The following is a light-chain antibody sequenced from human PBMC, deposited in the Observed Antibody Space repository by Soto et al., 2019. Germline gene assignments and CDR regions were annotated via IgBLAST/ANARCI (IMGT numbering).Light chain of an antibody. CDR2: STN. J-gene: IGLJ3*02. Sequence: QAVVTQEPSFSVSPGGTVTLTCGLSYGSVSTSYYPSWYQQTPGQAPRTLIYSTNTRSSGVPDRFSGSILGNKAALTITGAQAYDESDYYCVLYMGSGIWVFGGGTKLTVL. CDR1: YGSVSTSYY. V-gene: IGLV8-61*01. CDR3: VLYMGSGIWV.